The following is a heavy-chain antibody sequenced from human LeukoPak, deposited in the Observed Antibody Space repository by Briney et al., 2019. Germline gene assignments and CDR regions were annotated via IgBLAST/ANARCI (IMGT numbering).Heavy chain of an antibody. J-gene: IGHJ4*02. D-gene: IGHD5-24*01. CDR2: IYSGGST. CDR1: GFTVSSNY. CDR3: AKGSGRDDYNSNFDF. V-gene: IGHV3-66*01. Sequence: GGSLRLSCAASGFTVSSNYMSWVRQAPGKGLEWVSVIYSGGSTYYADSVKGRFTISRDNSKNTLYLQMNSLRAEDTAVYYCAKGSGRDDYNSNFDFWGQGTLVTVSS.